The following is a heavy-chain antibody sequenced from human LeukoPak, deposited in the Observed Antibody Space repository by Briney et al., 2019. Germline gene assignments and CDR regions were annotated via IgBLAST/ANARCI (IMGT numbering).Heavy chain of an antibody. CDR3: ARLPEPPGFGDY. J-gene: IGHJ4*02. CDR2: ISSRSDYI. V-gene: IGHV3-21*01. CDR1: GFTFSSYP. Sequence: GGSLRLSCAASGFTFSSYPMNWVRQAPGKGLEWVSSISSRSDYIYYADSVKGRFTISRDDAKNSLYLQMNSLRAEDTAVYYCARLPEPPGFGDYWGPGTLVTVSS. D-gene: IGHD3-10*01.